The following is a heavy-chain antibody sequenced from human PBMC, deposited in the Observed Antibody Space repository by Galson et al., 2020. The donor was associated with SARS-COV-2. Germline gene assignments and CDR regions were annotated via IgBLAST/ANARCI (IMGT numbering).Heavy chain of an antibody. CDR1: GFTFGDYV. CDR2: IRSKAYGGTT. D-gene: IGHD5-12*01. CDR3: TRGYWEYSGYVDY. Sequence: GGSLRLSCSASGFTFGDYVMSWFRQAPGKGLEWVGFIRSKAYGGTTEYAATVKGRFTISRDDSKSIAYLQMNSLKTEDTAVYYCTRGYWEYSGYVDYWGQGTLVTVSS. J-gene: IGHJ4*02. V-gene: IGHV3-49*03.